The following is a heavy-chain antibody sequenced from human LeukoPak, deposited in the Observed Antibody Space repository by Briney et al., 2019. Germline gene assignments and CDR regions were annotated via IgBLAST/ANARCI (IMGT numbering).Heavy chain of an antibody. D-gene: IGHD5-12*01. J-gene: IGHJ3*01. Sequence: PSQTLSLTCTVSGGSISSGSYYWSWIRQPAGKGLEWIGRIYTSGSTNYNPSLKSRVTISVDTSKNQFSLKLTSVTAADTALYYCARRRKTSGQGPAAFDLWGQGTMVTVSS. CDR1: GGSISSGSYY. V-gene: IGHV4-61*02. CDR2: IYTSGST. CDR3: ARRRKTSGQGPAAFDL.